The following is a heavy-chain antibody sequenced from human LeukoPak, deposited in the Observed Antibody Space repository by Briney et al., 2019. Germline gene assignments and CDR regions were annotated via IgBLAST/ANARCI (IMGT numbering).Heavy chain of an antibody. CDR3: ARDDTIFSPYVAFDI. CDR2: IKPNSGGK. J-gene: IGHJ3*02. D-gene: IGHD3-9*01. V-gene: IGHV1-2*02. CDR1: GYTFTGYY. Sequence: ASVNVSCKASGYTFTGYYMHWVRQAPGQGLEWVGWIKPNSGGKNYAQKFQGRVTMTRDTSISTAYMELSRLRTDDTAVYFCARDDTIFSPYVAFDIGGQGTMVTVSS.